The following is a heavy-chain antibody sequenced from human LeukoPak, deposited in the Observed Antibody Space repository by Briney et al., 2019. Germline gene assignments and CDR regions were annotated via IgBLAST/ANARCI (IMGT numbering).Heavy chain of an antibody. V-gene: IGHV1-46*04. J-gene: IGHJ4*02. CDR2: INPSGGST. D-gene: IGHD5-24*01. Sequence: ASVKVSCKASGYTFTGYYMHWVRQAPGQGLEWMGIINPSGGSTRYAQKLQVRVTMTRDMSTSTVYMELSSLRSEDTAVYYCARAPVVVVVAVIRRRDGYNYELDYWGQGTLVTVSS. CDR1: GYTFTGYY. CDR3: ARAPVVVVVAVIRRRDGYNYELDY.